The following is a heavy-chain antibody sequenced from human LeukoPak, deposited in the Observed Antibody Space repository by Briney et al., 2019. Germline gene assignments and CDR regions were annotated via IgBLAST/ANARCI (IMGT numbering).Heavy chain of an antibody. V-gene: IGHV1-18*01. CDR3: ARAEESYYYDSSGPNWFYP. J-gene: IGHJ5*02. CDR1: GYTFTSYG. D-gene: IGHD3-22*01. CDR2: ISAYNGNT. Sequence: ASVKVSCKASGYTFTSYGISWVRQAPGQGLEWMGWISAYNGNTNYAQKLQGRVTMTTDTSTSTAYMELRSLRSDDTAVYYCARAEESYYYDSSGPNWFYPWGQGTLVTVSS.